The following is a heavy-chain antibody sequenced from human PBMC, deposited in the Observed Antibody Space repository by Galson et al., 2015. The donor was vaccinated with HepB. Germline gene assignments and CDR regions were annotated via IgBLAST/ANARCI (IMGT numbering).Heavy chain of an antibody. CDR3: ARDRNYDTTEHAFDI. D-gene: IGHD3-22*01. CDR1: GDSIINYY. J-gene: IGHJ3*02. V-gene: IGHV4-4*07. CDR2: IYPSGST. Sequence: SETLSLTCIVSGDSIINYYWSWIRQPAGKGLEWIGQIYPSGSTNYNPSLRSRITMSVDTSKNQFSLNLTSMTAADTAVYYCARDRNYDTTEHAFDIWGQGTMVAVSS.